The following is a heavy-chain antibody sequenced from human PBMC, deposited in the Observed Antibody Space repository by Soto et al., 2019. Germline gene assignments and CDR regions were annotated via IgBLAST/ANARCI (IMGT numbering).Heavy chain of an antibody. CDR3: ARGNYDFWSGAYNWFDP. Sequence: SETLSLTCTVSGGSISSSSYYWGWIRQPPGKGLEWIGSIYYSGSTYYNPSLKSRVTISVDTSKNQFSLKLSSVTAADTAVYYCARGNYDFWSGAYNWFDPWGQGXLLTVYS. J-gene: IGHJ5*02. D-gene: IGHD3-3*01. V-gene: IGHV4-39*01. CDR1: GGSISSSSYY. CDR2: IYYSGST.